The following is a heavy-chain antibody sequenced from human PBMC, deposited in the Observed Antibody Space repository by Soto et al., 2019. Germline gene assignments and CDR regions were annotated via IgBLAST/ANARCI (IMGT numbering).Heavy chain of an antibody. CDR3: ARYRRGAVAGYTLDN. CDR2: VYNSGST. Sequence: PSETLSLTCTVSGGSISSNYWTWIRQPPGKGLEWFGYVYNSGSTNYNPSLKSRVNISEDTSKSQFSLKVNSMTDADTAVYYCARYRRGAVAGYTLDNWGQGILVTVSS. V-gene: IGHV4-59*12. CDR1: GGSISSNY. J-gene: IGHJ4*02. D-gene: IGHD6-13*01.